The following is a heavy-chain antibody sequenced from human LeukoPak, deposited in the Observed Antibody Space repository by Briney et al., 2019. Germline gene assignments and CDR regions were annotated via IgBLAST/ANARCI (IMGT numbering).Heavy chain of an antibody. CDR1: RFTFSNLS. Sequence: GGSLRLSCVASRFTFSNLSMTWVRQAPGKGLEWISAISDGGGSTYYADSVKGRFNISTDNSKNAMGLQVNSLRAEDSAIYYCAKWGASYYSHYYMDVWGKGNTVTVSS. D-gene: IGHD3-16*01. CDR3: AKWGASYYSHYYMDV. J-gene: IGHJ6*03. V-gene: IGHV3-23*01. CDR2: ISDGGGST.